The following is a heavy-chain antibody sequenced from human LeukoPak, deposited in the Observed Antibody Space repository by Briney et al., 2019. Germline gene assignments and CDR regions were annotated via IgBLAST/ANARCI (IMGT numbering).Heavy chain of an antibody. V-gene: IGHV4-34*01. CDR1: GGSFSGYY. CDR3: ATISYSGWYSDY. D-gene: IGHD6-19*01. Sequence: SETLSLTCAVYGGSFSGYYWSWIRQPPGKGLEWIGEINHSGGTNYNPSLKSRVTISVDTSKNQFSLKLSSVTAADTAVYYCATISYSGWYSDYWGRGTLVTVSS. J-gene: IGHJ4*02. CDR2: INHSGGT.